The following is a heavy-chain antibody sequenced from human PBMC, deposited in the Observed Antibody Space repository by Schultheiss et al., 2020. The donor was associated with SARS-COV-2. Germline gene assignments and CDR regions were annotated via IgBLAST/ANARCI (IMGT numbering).Heavy chain of an antibody. CDR1: GFTFSDYY. V-gene: IGHV3-11*01. CDR2: ISGSGTTI. Sequence: GGSLRLSCAASGFTFSDYYMTWIRQAPGKGLEWISSISGSGTTIYYADSLKGRFTISRDNAKISLYLQMNSLRAEDTAIYFCAREVDKHFWSGHPAHWGQGTLVTVSS. CDR3: AREVDKHFWSGHPAH. J-gene: IGHJ4*02. D-gene: IGHD3-3*02.